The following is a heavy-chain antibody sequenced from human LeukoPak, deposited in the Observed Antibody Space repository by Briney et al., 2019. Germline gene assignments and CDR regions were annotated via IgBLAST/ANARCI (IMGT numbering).Heavy chain of an antibody. CDR2: INPHSGGT. Sequence: ASVKVSCKASGYTFSDYYIHWVRQAPGQGPEWMGWINPHSGGTKSAQRFQGRVTMTRDTSISTAYMEVSRLKSDDTAVYYCARDQTNCGGDCYKSFFDFWGQGTLVTVSS. J-gene: IGHJ4*02. D-gene: IGHD2-21*02. CDR3: ARDQTNCGGDCYKSFFDF. CDR1: GYTFSDYY. V-gene: IGHV1-2*02.